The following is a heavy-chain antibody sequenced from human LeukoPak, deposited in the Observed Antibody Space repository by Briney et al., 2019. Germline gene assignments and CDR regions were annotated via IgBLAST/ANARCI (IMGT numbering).Heavy chain of an antibody. CDR1: GGSISSGGYY. CDR2: IYYSVST. Sequence: SETLSLTCTVSGGSISSGGYYWRWIRQHPGKGLEWIGYIYYSVSTYYHPSLKSRVTMSVDTSKNQFSLRLTSVTAADTAVYYCARKYSSSFHWYFDLWGRGTLVTVSS. D-gene: IGHD6-13*01. J-gene: IGHJ2*01. CDR3: ARKYSSSFHWYFDL. V-gene: IGHV4-31*03.